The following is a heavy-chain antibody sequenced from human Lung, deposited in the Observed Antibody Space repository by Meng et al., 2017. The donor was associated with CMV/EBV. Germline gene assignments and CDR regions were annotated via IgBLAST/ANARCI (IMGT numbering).Heavy chain of an antibody. CDR1: GFTFRSYV. Sequence: GGSLRLXCAASGFTFRSYVMHWVRQAPGRGLEWVTLVSYDGSNKYYADSVNGRFTISRDNSRNTLYLQMNSLRVEDAAVYYCATDDSRSPYYSYGMDVWGQGXTVTVSS. J-gene: IGHJ6*02. CDR2: VSYDGSNK. V-gene: IGHV3-30*04. CDR3: ATDDSRSPYYSYGMDV. D-gene: IGHD6-6*01.